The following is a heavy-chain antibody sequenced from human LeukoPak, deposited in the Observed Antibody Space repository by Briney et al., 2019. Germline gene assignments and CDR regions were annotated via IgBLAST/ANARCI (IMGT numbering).Heavy chain of an antibody. CDR1: GGSFSGYY. CDR2: INHSGST. V-gene: IGHV4-34*01. D-gene: IGHD1-26*01. J-gene: IGHJ4*02. Sequence: SETLSLTCAVYGGSFSGYYWSWIRQPPGKGLEWIGEINHSGSTNYNPSLKSRVTISVDTSKNQFSLKRSSVTAADTAVYYCARWENWGQGTLVTVSS. CDR3: ARWEN.